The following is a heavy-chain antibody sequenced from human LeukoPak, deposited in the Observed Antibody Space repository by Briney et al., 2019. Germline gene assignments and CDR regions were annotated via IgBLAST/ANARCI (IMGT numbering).Heavy chain of an antibody. CDR1: GFTFSSYG. Sequence: GGSLRLSCAASGFTFSSYGMHWVRQAPGKGLEWVAVIWYVGSNKYYADSVKGRFTISRDNSKNTLYLQMNSLRAEDTAVYYCARGAVAGSDDTFDYWGQGTLVTVSS. V-gene: IGHV3-33*01. J-gene: IGHJ4*02. D-gene: IGHD6-19*01. CDR3: ARGAVAGSDDTFDY. CDR2: IWYVGSNK.